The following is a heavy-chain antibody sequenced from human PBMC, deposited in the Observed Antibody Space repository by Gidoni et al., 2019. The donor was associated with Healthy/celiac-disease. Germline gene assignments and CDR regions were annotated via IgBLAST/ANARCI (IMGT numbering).Heavy chain of an antibody. Sequence: QVQLQQCGAGLLKPSETLSLTCAVYGGSFSGYYWSWIRQPPGKGLEWIGEINHSGSTNYNPSLKSRVTISVDTSKNQFSLKLSSVTAADTAVYYCARKSVVVVAAPSFNWFDPWGQGTLVTVSS. CDR3: ARKSVVVVAAPSFNWFDP. J-gene: IGHJ5*02. CDR2: INHSGST. D-gene: IGHD2-15*01. CDR1: GGSFSGYY. V-gene: IGHV4-34*01.